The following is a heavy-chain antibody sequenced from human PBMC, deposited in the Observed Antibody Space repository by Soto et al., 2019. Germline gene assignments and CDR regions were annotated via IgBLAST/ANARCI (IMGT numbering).Heavy chain of an antibody. J-gene: IGHJ3*02. CDR3: AKELQFHTAAGAGFAFDI. CDR1: GFTFSSYG. Sequence: QVQLVESGGGVVQPGRSLRLSCAASGFTFSSYGMHWVRQAPGKGLEWVAVISYDGSNKYYADSVKGRFTISRDNSKNTLYPQMNSLRAEDTAVYYCAKELQFHTAAGAGFAFDILGQGTMVTVSS. D-gene: IGHD6-13*01. CDR2: ISYDGSNK. V-gene: IGHV3-30*18.